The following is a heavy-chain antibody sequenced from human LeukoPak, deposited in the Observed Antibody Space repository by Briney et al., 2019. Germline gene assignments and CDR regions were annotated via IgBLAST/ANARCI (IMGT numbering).Heavy chain of an antibody. CDR1: GFDLTTYA. Sequence: GGSLRLSCAASGFDLTTYAMTWVRQAPAKGLEWVSSIRIGGGGTYYADSVEGRFTISRDNSENTLHLHMNNLRVEDTARYFCARCMVLSQGWCNWFDPWGQGTLVTVSS. CDR2: IRIGGGGT. CDR3: ARCMVLSQGWCNWFDP. J-gene: IGHJ5*02. V-gene: IGHV3-23*01. D-gene: IGHD6-13*01.